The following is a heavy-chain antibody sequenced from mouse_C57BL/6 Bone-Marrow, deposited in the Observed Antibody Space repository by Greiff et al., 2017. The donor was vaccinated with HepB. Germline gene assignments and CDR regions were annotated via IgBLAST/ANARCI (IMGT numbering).Heavy chain of an antibody. V-gene: IGHV7-1*01. Sequence: DVMLVDSGGGLVQSGRSLRLSCATSGFTFSDFYMEWVRQAPGKGLEWIAASRNKANDYTTEYSASVKGRFIVSRDTSQSILYLQMNALRAEDTAIYYCARGGDSAWFAYWGQGTLVTVSA. CDR1: GFTFSDFY. D-gene: IGHD3-1*01. CDR2: SRNKANDYTT. CDR3: ARGGDSAWFAY. J-gene: IGHJ3*01.